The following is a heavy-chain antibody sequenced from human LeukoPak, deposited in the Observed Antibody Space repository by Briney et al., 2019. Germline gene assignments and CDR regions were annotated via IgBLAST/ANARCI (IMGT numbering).Heavy chain of an antibody. CDR2: ITISGSTI. J-gene: IGHJ4*02. Sequence: GGSLRLSCAASGFSFTSYEMNWVRQAPGKGLEWVSYITISGSTIYYPDSVKGRFTISRDNAKNSLYLQMNSLRAEDTAVYYRARTTSFDYWGQGTLVTVSS. D-gene: IGHD1-1*01. V-gene: IGHV3-48*03. CDR3: ARTTSFDY. CDR1: GFSFTSYE.